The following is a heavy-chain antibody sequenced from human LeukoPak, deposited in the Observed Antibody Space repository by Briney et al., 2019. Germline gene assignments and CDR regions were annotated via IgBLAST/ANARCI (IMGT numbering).Heavy chain of an antibody. CDR3: ARGPPGGWFGELSYDY. D-gene: IGHD3-10*01. J-gene: IGHJ4*02. Sequence: GASVKVSCKASGGTFSGYAINWVRQATGQGLEWMGWMNPNSGNTGYAQKFQGRVTMTRNTSISTAYMELSSLRSEDTAVYYCARGPPGGWFGELSYDYWGQGTLVTVSS. CDR2: MNPNSGNT. V-gene: IGHV1-8*02. CDR1: GGTFSGYA.